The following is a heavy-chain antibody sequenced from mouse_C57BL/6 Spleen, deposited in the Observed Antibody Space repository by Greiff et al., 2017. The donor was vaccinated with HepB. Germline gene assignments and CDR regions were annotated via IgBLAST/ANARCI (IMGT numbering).Heavy chain of an antibody. CDR2: IDPSDSYT. CDR1: GYTFTSYW. CDR3: ARHEGIWDY. V-gene: IGHV1-69*01. J-gene: IGHJ2*01. Sequence: LQQPGAELVMPGASVKLSCKASGYTFTSYWMHWVKQRPGQGLEWIGEIDPSDSYTNYNQKFKGKSTLTVDKSSSTAYMQLSSLTSEDSAVYYCARHEGIWDYWGQGTTLTVSS.